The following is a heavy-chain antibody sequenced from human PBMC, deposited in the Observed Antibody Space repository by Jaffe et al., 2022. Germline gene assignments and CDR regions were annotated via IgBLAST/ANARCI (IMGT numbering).Heavy chain of an antibody. V-gene: IGHV1-46*01. CDR1: GYTFTSYY. J-gene: IGHJ4*02. CDR3: MVQGVIMTTPRYYFDY. Sequence: QVQLVQSGAEVKKPGASVKVSCKASGYTFTSYYMHWVRQAPGQGLEWMGIINPSGGSTSYAQKFQGRVTMTRDTSTSTVYMELSSLRSEDTAVYYCMVQGVIMTTPRYYFDYWGQGTLVTVSS. CDR2: INPSGGST. D-gene: IGHD3-10*01.